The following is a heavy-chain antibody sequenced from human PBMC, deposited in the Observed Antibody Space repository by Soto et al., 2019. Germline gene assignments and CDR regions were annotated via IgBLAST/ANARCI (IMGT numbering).Heavy chain of an antibody. V-gene: IGHV4-34*01. CDR2: INHSGST. CDR3: ARVTYYYYYYMDV. CDR1: GGSFSGYY. Sequence: PSETLSLTCAVYGGSFSGYYWSWIRQPPGKGLEWIGEINHSGSTNYNPSLKSRVTIPVDTSKNQFSLKLSSVTAADTAVYYCARVTYYYYYYMDVWGKGTTVTVSS. J-gene: IGHJ6*03.